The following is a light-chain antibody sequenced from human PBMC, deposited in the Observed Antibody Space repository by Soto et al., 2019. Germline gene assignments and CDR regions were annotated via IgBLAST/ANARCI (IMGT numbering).Light chain of an antibody. V-gene: IGKV3-20*01. CDR1: QSVNSRN. J-gene: IGKJ1*01. CDR2: GAS. CDR3: QQYGGSPT. Sequence: EIVLRQFPVTLGLSQASRGTLSCRASQSVNSRNLAWYQRKAGQAPRLLFYGASNRAAGIPDRFSGSGSTTDFTLTISRLEQEDLAMYYCQQYGGSPTFGQGTKVDIK.